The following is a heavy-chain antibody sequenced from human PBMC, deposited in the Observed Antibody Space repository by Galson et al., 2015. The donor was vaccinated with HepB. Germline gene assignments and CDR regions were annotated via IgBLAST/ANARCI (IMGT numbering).Heavy chain of an antibody. V-gene: IGHV3-11*06. CDR3: ARGYGSGSYKSLYYFDY. Sequence: SLRLSCAASGFTFSDYYMSWIRQAPGKGLEWVSYISSSSSYTNYADSVKGRFTISRDSAKNSLYLQMNSLRAEDTAVYYCARGYGSGSYKSLYYFDYWGQGTLVTVSS. CDR1: GFTFSDYY. D-gene: IGHD3-10*01. J-gene: IGHJ4*02. CDR2: ISSSSSYT.